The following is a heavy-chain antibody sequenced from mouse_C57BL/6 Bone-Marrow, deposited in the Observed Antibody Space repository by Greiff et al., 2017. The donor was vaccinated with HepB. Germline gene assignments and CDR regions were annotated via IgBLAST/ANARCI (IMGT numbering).Heavy chain of an antibody. CDR3: ARGGPEGFAY. Sequence: DVQLQESGPGMVKPSQSLSLTCTVTGYSITSGYDWHWIRHFPGNKLEWMGYISYSGSTNYNPSLKSRISITHDTSKNHFFLKLNSVTTEDTATYYCARGGPEGFAYWGQGTLVTVSA. V-gene: IGHV3-1*01. J-gene: IGHJ3*01. D-gene: IGHD1-1*02. CDR2: ISYSGST. CDR1: GYSITSGYD.